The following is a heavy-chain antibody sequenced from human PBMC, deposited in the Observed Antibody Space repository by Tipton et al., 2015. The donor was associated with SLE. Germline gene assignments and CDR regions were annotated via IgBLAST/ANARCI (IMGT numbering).Heavy chain of an antibody. Sequence: QSGAEVKKPGASVKVSCKASGYTFTTDYIHWVRQAPGQGLEWMGIINPSGGNSACAQKFQGRVAMTRDTSTTAVYMEMSSLRSDDTAVYYCARTNRNSPVGFDLWGQGAMVTVSA. CDR3: ARTNRNSPVGFDL. CDR1: GYTFTTDY. CDR2: INPSGGNS. J-gene: IGHJ3*01. V-gene: IGHV1-46*01. D-gene: IGHD2-21*01.